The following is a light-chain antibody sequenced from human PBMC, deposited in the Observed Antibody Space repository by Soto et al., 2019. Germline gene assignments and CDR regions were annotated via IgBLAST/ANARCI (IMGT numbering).Light chain of an antibody. Sequence: AIRMTQSQSSLSASTGDRVTITCRASQGISSYLAWYQQKPGKAPKLLIYAASTLQSGVPSRFSGSGSGTDFTLTISCLQSEDFATYYCQQYYSYLWTFGQGTKVEIK. J-gene: IGKJ1*01. CDR2: AAS. V-gene: IGKV1-8*01. CDR1: QGISSY. CDR3: QQYYSYLWT.